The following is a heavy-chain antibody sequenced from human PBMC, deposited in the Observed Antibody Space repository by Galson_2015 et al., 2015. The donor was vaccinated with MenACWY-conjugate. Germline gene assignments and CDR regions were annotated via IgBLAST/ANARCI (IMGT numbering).Heavy chain of an antibody. CDR1: GFTFSSHG. D-gene: IGHD6-19*01. CDR3: ARPYSRIGVALDS. V-gene: IGHV3-48*02. CDR2: ISPSATTR. J-gene: IGHJ4*02. Sequence: SLRLSCAASGFTFSSHGMKWVRQAPGKGLEWVSYISPSATTRYYADSVRGRFTISRDNAENSLYLQMNSLRDEDTAVYYCARPYSRIGVALDSWGQGTLLIVSS.